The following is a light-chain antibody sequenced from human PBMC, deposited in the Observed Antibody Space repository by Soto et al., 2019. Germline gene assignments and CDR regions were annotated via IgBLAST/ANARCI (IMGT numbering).Light chain of an antibody. Sequence: DIQVTQSPSTLSASVGDRVVITCRASQNINKWLAWYQQKPGKAPKFLIYDASTLETGVPSRFSGSGSGTEFTLTISSLQPDDFATFYCQQYDTFPRTFGQGTKVDIK. CDR2: DAS. J-gene: IGKJ1*01. V-gene: IGKV1-5*01. CDR3: QQYDTFPRT. CDR1: QNINKW.